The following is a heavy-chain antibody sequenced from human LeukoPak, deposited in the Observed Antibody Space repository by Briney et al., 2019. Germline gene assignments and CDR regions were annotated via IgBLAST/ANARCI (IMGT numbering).Heavy chain of an antibody. CDR2: ISSSSSTI. Sequence: GGSLRLSCAASGFTFSYYSMNWVRQAPGKGLEWVSYISSSSSTIYYADSVKGRFTISRDNAKNSLYLQMNSLRDEDTAVYYCAGDDQGGYSANYFDYWGQGTLVTVSS. J-gene: IGHJ4*02. CDR1: GFTFSYYS. CDR3: AGDDQGGYSANYFDY. V-gene: IGHV3-48*02. D-gene: IGHD3-10*01.